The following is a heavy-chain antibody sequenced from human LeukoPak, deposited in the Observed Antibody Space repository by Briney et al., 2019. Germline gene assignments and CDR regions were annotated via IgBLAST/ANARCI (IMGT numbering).Heavy chain of an antibody. CDR1: GVTFGDYG. CDR2: ITRNGDTT. CDR3: ARGYNHGPIDM. V-gene: IGHV3-20*04. Sequence: GGSLRLSCEAPGVTFGDYGMSWVRQGRGKGLEWVSGITRNGDTTSYADSVNGRFTISRDNAKNCLYLQMNSLRAEDTAFYYCARGYNHGPIDMWGQGTLVTVSS. J-gene: IGHJ3*02. D-gene: IGHD2-2*02.